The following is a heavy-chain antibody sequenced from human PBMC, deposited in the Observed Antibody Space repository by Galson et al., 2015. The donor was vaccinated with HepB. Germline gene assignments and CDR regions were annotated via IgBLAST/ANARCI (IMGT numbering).Heavy chain of an antibody. CDR1: GFTFSSYA. CDR3: AKGVSGARPHYFDN. Sequence: SLRLSCAASGFTFSSYAMSWVRQAPGKGLEWLSAISSNGGTAYYTDSVKGRFTMSRDNSKNTLYLQLNSLRAEDTAIYYCAKGVSGARPHYFDNWGQGTLITVSS. J-gene: IGHJ4*02. V-gene: IGHV3-23*01. CDR2: ISSNGGTA. D-gene: IGHD6-6*01.